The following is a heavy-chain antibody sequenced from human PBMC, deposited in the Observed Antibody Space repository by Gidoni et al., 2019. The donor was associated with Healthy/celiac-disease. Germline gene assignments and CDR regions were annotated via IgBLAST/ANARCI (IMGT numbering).Heavy chain of an antibody. J-gene: IGHJ4*02. CDR3: ARGEEQWLGSYYFDY. Sequence: QVQLVESGGGVVQPGRSLRLSCAAAGFTFRSYAMHWVRQAPGKGLECVAVRSYDGSNKYYADSVKGRFTISRDNSKNTLYLQMNSLRAEDTAVYYCARGEEQWLGSYYFDYWGQGTLVTVSS. CDR1: GFTFRSYA. V-gene: IGHV3-30-3*01. CDR2: RSYDGSNK. D-gene: IGHD6-19*01.